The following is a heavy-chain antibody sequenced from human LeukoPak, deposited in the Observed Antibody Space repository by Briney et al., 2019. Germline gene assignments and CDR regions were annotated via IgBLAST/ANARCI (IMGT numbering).Heavy chain of an antibody. J-gene: IGHJ6*02. CDR1: GFTVSSNY. CDR3: ARGLYYYGMDV. CDR2: IYSGGST. Sequence: GGSLRLSCAASGFTVSSNYMSWVRQAPGRGLEWVSVIYSGGSTYYADSVKGRFTISRDNSKNTLYLQMNSLRAEDTAVYYCARGLYYYGMDVWGQGTTVTVSS. V-gene: IGHV3-66*01.